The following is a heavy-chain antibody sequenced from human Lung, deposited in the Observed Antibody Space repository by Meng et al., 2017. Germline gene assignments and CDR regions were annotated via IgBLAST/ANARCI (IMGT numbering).Heavy chain of an antibody. J-gene: IGHJ4*02. D-gene: IGHD4-11*01. CDR2: INHSGST. CDR3: ARGPTTMAHDFDY. Sequence: GRLQRWVVDLLRPPETRSPPGLFPVGSFRDYYWSVIRQPPGKGREWMGEINHSGSTNYNPSLESRATISVDTSQNNLSLKLSSVTAADSAVYYCARGPTTMAHDFDYWGQGTLVTVSS. V-gene: IGHV4-34*01. CDR1: VGSFRDYY.